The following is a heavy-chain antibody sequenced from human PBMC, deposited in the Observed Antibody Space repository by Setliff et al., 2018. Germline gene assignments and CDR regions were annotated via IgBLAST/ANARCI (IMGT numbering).Heavy chain of an antibody. V-gene: IGHV4-59*12. D-gene: IGHD3-10*01. Sequence: PSETLSLTCTVSGDSIRSYYWSWVRQPPGRGLEWIGYIYYTGSSNYNPSLKSRVTISLDSSKNQFSLRLSSVTAADAAVYFCARESATIGEFPLYYFDKWGQGIPVTVSS. CDR3: ARESATIGEFPLYYFDK. J-gene: IGHJ4*02. CDR1: GDSIRSYY. CDR2: IYYTGSS.